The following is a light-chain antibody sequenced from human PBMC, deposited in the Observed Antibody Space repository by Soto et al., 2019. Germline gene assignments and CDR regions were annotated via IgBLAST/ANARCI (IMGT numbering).Light chain of an antibody. CDR1: QSMSSSY. CDR2: AAS. J-gene: IGKJ4*01. V-gene: IGKV3-20*01. CDR3: QQSYSTPLT. Sequence: EIVLTQSPGTLSLSPGERATLSCRASQSMSSSYLAWYQQKPGQAPRLLIYAASSLQSGVPSRFSGSGSGTDFTLTISSLQPEDFATYCCQQSYSTPLTFAGGTKVEIK.